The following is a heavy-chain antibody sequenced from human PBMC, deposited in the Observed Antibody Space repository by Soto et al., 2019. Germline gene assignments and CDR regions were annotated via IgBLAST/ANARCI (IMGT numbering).Heavy chain of an antibody. Sequence: SETLSLTCAVSGGSISSGGYSWSWIRQPPGKGLEWIGYIYHSGSTYYNPSLKSRVTMSVDRSKNQFSLKLSSVTAADTAVYYCARQPYQNDAFDIWGQGTMVTVSS. J-gene: IGHJ3*02. CDR2: IYHSGST. CDR3: ARQPYQNDAFDI. CDR1: GGSISSGGYS. V-gene: IGHV4-30-2*01. D-gene: IGHD2-2*01.